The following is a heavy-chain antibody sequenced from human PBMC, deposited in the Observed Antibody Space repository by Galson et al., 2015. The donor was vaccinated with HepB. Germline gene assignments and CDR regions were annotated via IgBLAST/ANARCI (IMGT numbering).Heavy chain of an antibody. CDR3: ARVRFGVGATHWFDP. CDR2: IYYSGST. J-gene: IGHJ5*02. Sequence: SETLSLTCTVSGGSISSYYWSWIRQPPGKGLEWIGYIYYSGSTNYNPSLKSRVTISVDTSKNQFSLKLSSVTAADTAVYYCARVRFGVGATHWFDPWGQGTLVTVSS. CDR1: GGSISSYY. V-gene: IGHV4-59*01. D-gene: IGHD1-26*01.